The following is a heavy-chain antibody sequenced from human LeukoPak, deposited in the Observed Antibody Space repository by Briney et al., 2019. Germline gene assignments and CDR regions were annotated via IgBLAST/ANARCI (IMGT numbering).Heavy chain of an antibody. Sequence: GESLKISCQGSGYSFTSYWIGWVRQMPGKGLEWIGIIYPGDSDTRYSPSFQGQVTISADKSISTAYLQWSSLKASDTAMYYCARMGGGDGYNWYYFDYWGQGTLVTVSS. CDR3: ARMGGGDGYNWYYFDY. J-gene: IGHJ4*02. V-gene: IGHV5-51*01. D-gene: IGHD5-24*01. CDR2: IYPGDSDT. CDR1: GYSFTSYW.